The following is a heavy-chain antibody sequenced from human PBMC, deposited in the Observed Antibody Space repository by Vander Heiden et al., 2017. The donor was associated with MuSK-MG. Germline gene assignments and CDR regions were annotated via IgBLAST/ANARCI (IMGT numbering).Heavy chain of an antibody. V-gene: IGHV1-69*01. Sequence: QVQLVQSGAEVKQPGSSVTVSCKASGGTFSSYAISWVRQAPGQGLEWMGGIIPICGTANYAQKFQGRVTITADESTSTAYMELSSLRSEDTAVYYCARGLYDYVWGSYRYKDGWGQGTLVTVSS. J-gene: IGHJ4*02. CDR2: IIPICGTA. CDR3: ARGLYDYVWGSYRYKDG. D-gene: IGHD3-16*02. CDR1: GGTFSSYA.